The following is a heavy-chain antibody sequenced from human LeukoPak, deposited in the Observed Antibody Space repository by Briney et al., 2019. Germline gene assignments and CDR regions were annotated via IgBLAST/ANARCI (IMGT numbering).Heavy chain of an antibody. Sequence: KPSETLSLTCTVSGGSISSYYWSWIRQPPGKGLEWIGYIYYSGSTNYNPSLKSRVTISVDTSKNQFSLKLSSVTAADTAVYYCARRDSTYWYFDVWGRGTLVTVSS. J-gene: IGHJ2*01. CDR1: GGSISSYY. CDR2: IYYSGST. V-gene: IGHV4-59*01. D-gene: IGHD2/OR15-2a*01. CDR3: ARRDSTYWYFDV.